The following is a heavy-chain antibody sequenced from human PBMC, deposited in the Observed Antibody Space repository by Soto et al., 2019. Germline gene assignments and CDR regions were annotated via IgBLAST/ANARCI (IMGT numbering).Heavy chain of an antibody. V-gene: IGHV4-34*01. CDR1: GGSFSGYY. CDR3: ARGRIAARPRYYYYYMDV. J-gene: IGHJ6*03. Sequence: SETLSLTCAVYGGSFSGYYWSWIRQPPGKGLEWIGEINHSGSTNYNPSLKSRVTISVDTSKNQFSLKLSSVTAADTAVYYCARGRIAARPRYYYYYMDVWGKGTTVTVSS. CDR2: INHSGST. D-gene: IGHD6-6*01.